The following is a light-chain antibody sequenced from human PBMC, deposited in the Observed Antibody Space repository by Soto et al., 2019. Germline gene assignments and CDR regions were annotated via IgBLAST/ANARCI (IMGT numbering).Light chain of an antibody. J-gene: IGKJ1*01. CDR1: QSVSSN. V-gene: IGKV3-15*01. Sequence: EIVMTQSPATLSVSPGERATLSCRASQSVSSNLAWSQQKPGQAPRLLIYGASTRATGIPARFSGSRSGTECTLTISSLQSEDFAVYYCQQYNNWPRTFGQGTKVEIK. CDR2: GAS. CDR3: QQYNNWPRT.